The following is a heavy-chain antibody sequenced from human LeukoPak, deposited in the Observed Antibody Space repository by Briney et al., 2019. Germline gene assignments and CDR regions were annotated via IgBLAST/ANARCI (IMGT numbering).Heavy chain of an antibody. Sequence: PGGSLRLSCAASGFTVSSNYMSWVRQAPGKGLEWVSVIYSGGNTYYADSVKGRFTISRDNSKNTLYLQMNSLRTEDTDVYYCARDRSDGFDYWGQGTLVTVSS. V-gene: IGHV3-53*01. CDR2: IYSGGNT. CDR1: GFTVSSNY. J-gene: IGHJ4*02. CDR3: ARDRSDGFDY.